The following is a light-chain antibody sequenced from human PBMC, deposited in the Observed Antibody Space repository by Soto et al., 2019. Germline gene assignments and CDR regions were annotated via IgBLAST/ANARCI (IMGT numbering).Light chain of an antibody. CDR3: SSYASSSALYV. J-gene: IGLJ1*01. V-gene: IGLV2-14*03. CDR2: HVS. CDR1: SSDVGGYNY. Sequence: QSAPTQPASVSGSPGQSITISCTGTSSDVGGYNYVSWYQQHPGKAPKLMIYHVSNRPSGVSNRFSGSKSGNTASLTISGLQAEDEADYYCSSYASSSALYVFGAGTKLTVL.